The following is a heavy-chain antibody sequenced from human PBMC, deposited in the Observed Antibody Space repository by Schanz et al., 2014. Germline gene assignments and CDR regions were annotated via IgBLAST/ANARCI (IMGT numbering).Heavy chain of an antibody. CDR1: GITFSDYA. Sequence: EVQLLESGGALEQPGGSLRLSCAASGITFSDYAMSWVRQAPGKGLEWVSTIASGGSHTFYADSVTGRFTISRDNAKNSLYLQMNSLRDEDTAVYYCVKDLGTATREGWAFASWGQGTLVTVSS. CDR2: IASGGSHT. D-gene: IGHD1-7*01. CDR3: VKDLGTATREGWAFAS. V-gene: IGHV3-23*01. J-gene: IGHJ4*02.